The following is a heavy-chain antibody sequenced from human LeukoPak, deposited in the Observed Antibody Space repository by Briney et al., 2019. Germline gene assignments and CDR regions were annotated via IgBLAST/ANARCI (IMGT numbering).Heavy chain of an antibody. CDR2: ISYDGSNK. CDR1: GFTFSSYA. CDR3: ARGDIVVVPATLYGLDV. D-gene: IGHD2-2*01. J-gene: IGHJ6*02. V-gene: IGHV3-30-3*01. Sequence: GRSLRLSCAASGFTFSSYAMHWVRQAPGKALEWVAVISYDGSNKYYADSVKGRFTISRDNSKNTLYLQMNSLRAEDTAVYYCARGDIVVVPATLYGLDVWGQGTTVTVSS.